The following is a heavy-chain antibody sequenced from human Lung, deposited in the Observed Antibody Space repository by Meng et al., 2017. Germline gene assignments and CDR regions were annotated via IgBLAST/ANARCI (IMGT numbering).Heavy chain of an antibody. CDR1: GFTFSSYW. CDR3: ARESGYFEY. Sequence: EVQLEASGGGLLQPGGSLILSCAASGFTFSSYWMRWVGQAPGKWLVWVSRIRGDGGSIVYADSVKGRFTISRDNAKNTLFLQMNSLRAEDTAVYYCARESGYFEYWGQGILVTVSS. CDR2: IRGDGGSI. J-gene: IGHJ4*02. V-gene: IGHV3-74*03.